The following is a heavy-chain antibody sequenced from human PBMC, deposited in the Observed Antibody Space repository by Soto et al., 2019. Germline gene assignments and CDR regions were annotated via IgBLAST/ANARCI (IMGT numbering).Heavy chain of an antibody. CDR2: ISGSGGST. CDR1: GFTFSTYV. V-gene: IGHV3-23*01. CDR3: AKEGVAYYYYMDV. Sequence: EVQLLEFGGGLVKPGGSLRLSCAASGFTFSTYVMSWVRQAPGRGLEWVSDISGSGGSTYYADAVKGRFTIARENSKSTLYLQMDSLRAEDTAVYYCAKEGVAYYYYMDVWGKGTTVTVSS. D-gene: IGHD3-10*01. J-gene: IGHJ6*03.